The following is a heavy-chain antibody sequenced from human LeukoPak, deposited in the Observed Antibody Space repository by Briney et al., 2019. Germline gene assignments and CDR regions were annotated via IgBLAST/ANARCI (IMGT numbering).Heavy chain of an antibody. CDR3: AKDLSHYSSSNYMDV. Sequence: GGSLRLSCAASGFTFSSYGMHWVRQAPGKGLEWVAFIQYDESNKYYADSVKGRFTISRDNSKNTLYLQMNSLRAEDTAVYYCAKDLSHYSSSNYMDVWGKGTTVTVSS. CDR1: GFTFSSYG. V-gene: IGHV3-30*02. J-gene: IGHJ6*03. CDR2: IQYDESNK. D-gene: IGHD6-6*01.